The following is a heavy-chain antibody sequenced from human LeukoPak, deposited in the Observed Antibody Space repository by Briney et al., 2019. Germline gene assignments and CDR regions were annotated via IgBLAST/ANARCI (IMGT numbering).Heavy chain of an antibody. J-gene: IGHJ5*02. CDR3: FGSGRVP. CDR1: GFTFSSAW. V-gene: IGHV3-15*01. D-gene: IGHD3-10*01. Sequence: GGSLRLSCAASGFTFSSAWMTWVRRAPGKGLEWVGRIKSKSDGATTDDAAPGKGRFTISRDDSKNTLYLQMNSLKTEDTAVYFCFGSGRVPWGQGTLVTVSS. CDR2: IKSKSDGATT.